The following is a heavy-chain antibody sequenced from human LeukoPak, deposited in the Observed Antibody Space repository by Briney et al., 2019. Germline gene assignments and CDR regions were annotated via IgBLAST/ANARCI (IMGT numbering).Heavy chain of an antibody. CDR3: TRNFDYGDYL. J-gene: IGHJ5*02. CDR2: INPDGSVT. V-gene: IGHV3-74*01. D-gene: IGHD4-17*01. Sequence: QPGGSLRLSCVASGFTFSSYWMHWVRQAPGKGVVWVSRINPDGSVTVYADSVKGRFTVSRDKAKNTLYLQMNSLRAEDTAIYYCTRNFDYGDYLWGQGTLVTVSS. CDR1: GFTFSSYW.